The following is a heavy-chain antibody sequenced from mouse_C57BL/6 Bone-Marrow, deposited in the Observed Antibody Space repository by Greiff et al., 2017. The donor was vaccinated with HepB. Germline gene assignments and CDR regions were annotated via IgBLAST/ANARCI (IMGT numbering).Heavy chain of an antibody. D-gene: IGHD1-2*01. J-gene: IGHJ2*01. Sequence: EVQLQQSGAELVRPGASVKLSCTASGFNITDDYMHWVKQRPEQGLEWIGWIDPENGDTEYASKFPGKATITADTSSNPAYLQLSSLTSEDTAVYYCTTSLLRLTGSYYFDYWGQGTTLTVSS. CDR1: GFNITDDY. CDR3: TTSLLRLTGSYYFDY. V-gene: IGHV14-4*01. CDR2: IDPENGDT.